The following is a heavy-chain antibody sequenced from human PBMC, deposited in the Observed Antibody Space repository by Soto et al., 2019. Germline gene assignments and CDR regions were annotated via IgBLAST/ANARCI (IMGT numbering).Heavy chain of an antibody. J-gene: IGHJ6*02. CDR2: IDPSDSYT. D-gene: IGHD3-10*01. CDR3: ARHLDYYGSGSPLIGFYYYGMDV. V-gene: IGHV5-10-1*01. Sequence: GESLKISCKGSGYSFTSYWISWVRQMPGKGLEWMGRIDPSDSYTNYSPSFQGHVTISADKSISTAYLQWSSLKASDTAMYYCARHLDYYGSGSPLIGFYYYGMDVWGQGTRVTVSS. CDR1: GYSFTSYW.